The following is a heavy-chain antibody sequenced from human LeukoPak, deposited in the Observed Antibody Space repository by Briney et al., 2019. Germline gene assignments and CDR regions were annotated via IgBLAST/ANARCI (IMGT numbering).Heavy chain of an antibody. Sequence: GGSLRLSCAASGFTFSSYAMSWVRQAPGKGLEWVAVISYDGSNKYYADSVKGRFTISRDNSKNTLYLQMNSLRAEDTAVYYCARGGSSVYYFDYWGQGTLVTVSS. D-gene: IGHD6-6*01. CDR1: GFTFSSYA. CDR3: ARGGSSVYYFDY. J-gene: IGHJ4*02. V-gene: IGHV3-30-3*01. CDR2: ISYDGSNK.